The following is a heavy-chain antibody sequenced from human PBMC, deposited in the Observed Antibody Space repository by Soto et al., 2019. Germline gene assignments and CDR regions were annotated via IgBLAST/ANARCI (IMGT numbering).Heavy chain of an antibody. Sequence: GSLRLSCAASGFTFSSYAMSWVRQAPGKGLEWVSAISGSGGSTYYADSVKGRFTISRDNSKNTQYLQMNSLRAEDTAVYYCAKGHDYGDSRDAFDIWGQGTMVTVSS. CDR3: AKGHDYGDSRDAFDI. J-gene: IGHJ3*02. D-gene: IGHD4-17*01. CDR2: ISGSGGST. V-gene: IGHV3-23*01. CDR1: GFTFSSYA.